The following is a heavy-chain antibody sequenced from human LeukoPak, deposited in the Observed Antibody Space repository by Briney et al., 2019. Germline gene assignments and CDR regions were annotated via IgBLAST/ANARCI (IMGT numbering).Heavy chain of an antibody. D-gene: IGHD6-19*01. V-gene: IGHV3-30-3*01. CDR1: GFTFSSYA. J-gene: IGHJ4*02. CDR2: ISYDGSNK. Sequence: GGSLRLSCAASGFTFSSYAMRWVRQAPGKGLEWVAVISYDGSNKYYADSVKGRFTISRDNSKNTLYLQMNSLRAEDTAVYYCAREQWLALDYWGQGTLVTVSS. CDR3: AREQWLALDY.